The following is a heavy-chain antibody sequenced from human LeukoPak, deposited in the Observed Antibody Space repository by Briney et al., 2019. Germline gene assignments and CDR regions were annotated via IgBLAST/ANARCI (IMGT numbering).Heavy chain of an antibody. V-gene: IGHV3-7*03. J-gene: IGHJ4*02. D-gene: IGHD6-13*01. CDR2: INQNGGQS. Sequence: GGSLRLSCEASGFSFSNYWMTWVRQAPGKGLEWVADINQNGGQSYYVDSVKGRFTLSRDNAKNSLFLQLNSLRAEDTAVYYCVRNSGWYCLDYWGQGITVIVSS. CDR1: GFSFSNYW. CDR3: VRNSGWYCLDY.